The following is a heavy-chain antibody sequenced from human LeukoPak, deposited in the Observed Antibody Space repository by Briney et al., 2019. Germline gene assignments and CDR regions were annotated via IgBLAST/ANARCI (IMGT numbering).Heavy chain of an antibody. J-gene: IGHJ4*02. Sequence: SQTLSLTCTVSGGSISSGGYYWSWIRQHPGKGLEWIGYIYYSGSTYYNPSLKSRVTISVDTSKNQFSLKLSSVTAADTAVYYCAIPYTLGYSSGWYGYFDYWGQGTLVTVSS. V-gene: IGHV4-31*03. D-gene: IGHD6-19*01. CDR1: GGSISSGGYY. CDR2: IYYSGST. CDR3: AIPYTLGYSSGWYGYFDY.